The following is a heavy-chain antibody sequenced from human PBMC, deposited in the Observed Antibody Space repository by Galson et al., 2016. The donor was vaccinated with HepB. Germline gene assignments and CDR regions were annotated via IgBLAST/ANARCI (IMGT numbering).Heavy chain of an antibody. V-gene: IGHV3-48*04. CDR1: GFIFGSHS. CDR3: ARAYGGNLMFEF. CDR2: ISSTSSTI. D-gene: IGHD4-23*01. J-gene: IGHJ4*02. Sequence: SLRLSCAASGFIFGSHSMNWVRQSPGKGLEWLSYISSTSSTIYYADSVRGRLTVSRDNAKASLFLQMSSLTAEDTGIYYCARAYGGNLMFEFWGQGALVTVSS.